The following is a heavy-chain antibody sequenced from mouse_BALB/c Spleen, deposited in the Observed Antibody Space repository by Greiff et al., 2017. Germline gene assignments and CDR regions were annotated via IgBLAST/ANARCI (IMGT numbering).Heavy chain of an antibody. CDR2: IYPGNVNT. V-gene: IGHV1S56*01. Sequence: QVQLKESGPELVKPGASVRISCKASGYTFTSYYIHWVKQRPGQGLEWIGWIYPGNVNTKYNEKFKGKATLTADKSSSTAYMQLSSLTSEDSAVYFCARYRRGDYYAMDYWGQGTSVTVSS. CDR1: GYTFTSYY. CDR3: ARYRRGDYYAMDY. J-gene: IGHJ4*01.